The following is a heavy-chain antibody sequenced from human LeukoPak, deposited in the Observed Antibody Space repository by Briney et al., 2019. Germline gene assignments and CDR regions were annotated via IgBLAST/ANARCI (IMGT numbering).Heavy chain of an antibody. Sequence: SETLSLTCTVSGGSISSGSYYWSWIRQPAGKGLDWIGRIYTSGSTNYNPSLKSRVTISVDTSKNQFSLKLSSVTAADTAVYYCAREMTTVSLVYYYYYMDVWGKGTTVTVSS. V-gene: IGHV4-61*02. CDR3: AREMTTVSLVYYYYYMDV. CDR1: GGSISSGSYY. D-gene: IGHD4-11*01. CDR2: IYTSGST. J-gene: IGHJ6*03.